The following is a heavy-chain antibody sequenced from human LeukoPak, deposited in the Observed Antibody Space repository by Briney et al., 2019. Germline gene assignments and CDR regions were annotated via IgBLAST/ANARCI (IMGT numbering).Heavy chain of an antibody. CDR1: GFTFSTCA. CDR3: ARALASGSSAFDY. CDR2: ISGSGGST. Sequence: GGSLRLSCAASGFTFSTCAMGWVRHAPGKGLGGVSAISGSGGSTFYADSVKGRFTISRDNTKNTVYLQMSGLRAEDTAVYYCARALASGSSAFDYWGQGTLVTVSS. J-gene: IGHJ4*02. V-gene: IGHV3-23*01. D-gene: IGHD1-26*01.